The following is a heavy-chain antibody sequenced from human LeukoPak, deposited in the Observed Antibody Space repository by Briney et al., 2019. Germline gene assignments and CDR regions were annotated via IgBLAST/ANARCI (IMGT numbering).Heavy chain of an antibody. V-gene: IGHV5-51*01. CDR2: IYPGDSDT. CDR1: GYSFTSYW. Sequence: GESLKISCKGSGYSFTSYWIGWVRQMPGKGLEWMGIIYPGDSDTRYSPSFQGQVTISADKSISTAYLQWSSLKASDTAMYYCARHAKAVPGTKYYYYMDVWSKGTTVTVS. CDR3: ARHAKAVPGTKYYYYMDV. D-gene: IGHD6-19*01. J-gene: IGHJ6*03.